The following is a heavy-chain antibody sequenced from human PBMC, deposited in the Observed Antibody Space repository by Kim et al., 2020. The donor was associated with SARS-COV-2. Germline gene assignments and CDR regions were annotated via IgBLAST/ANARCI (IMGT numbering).Heavy chain of an antibody. CDR2: IEPNSGDT. Sequence: ASVKVSCKASGYTFTDYYLHWVRQAPGQGLEWMGRIEPNSGDTNYAQNFQGRVTMTRDRSINTAFLALSRLRYDDTAVYYCTREDPRWFDAWGQGTPVTV. J-gene: IGHJ5*02. V-gene: IGHV1-2*06. CDR3: TREDPRWFDA. CDR1: GYTFTDYY.